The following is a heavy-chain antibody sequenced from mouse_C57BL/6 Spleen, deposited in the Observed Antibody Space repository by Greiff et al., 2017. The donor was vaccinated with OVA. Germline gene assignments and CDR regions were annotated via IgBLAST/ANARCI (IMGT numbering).Heavy chain of an antibody. D-gene: IGHD1-1*01. V-gene: IGHV10-3*01. CDR3: VRGEGFTTVVATDFDV. CDR2: IRSKSSNYAT. CDR1: GFTFNTYA. Sequence: EVMLVESGGGLVQPKGSLKLSCAASGFTFNTYAMHWVRQAPGKGLEWVARIRSKSSNYATYYADSVKDRFTISRDDSQSMLYLQMNNLKTEDTAMYYWVRGEGFTTVVATDFDVWGTGTTVTVSS. J-gene: IGHJ1*03.